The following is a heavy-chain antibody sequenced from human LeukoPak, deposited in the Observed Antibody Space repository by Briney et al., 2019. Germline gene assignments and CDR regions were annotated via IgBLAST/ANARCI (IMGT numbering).Heavy chain of an antibody. CDR3: ARRGGYYYDSSGYYLED. V-gene: IGHV1-18*01. D-gene: IGHD3-22*01. CDR2: ISAYNGNT. Sequence: GASAKVSCKASGYTFTSYGISWVRQAPGQGLEWMGWISAYNGNTNYAQKLQGRVTMTTDTSTSTAYMELRSLRSDDTAVYYCARRGGYYYDSSGYYLEDWGQGTLVTVSS. CDR1: GYTFTSYG. J-gene: IGHJ4*02.